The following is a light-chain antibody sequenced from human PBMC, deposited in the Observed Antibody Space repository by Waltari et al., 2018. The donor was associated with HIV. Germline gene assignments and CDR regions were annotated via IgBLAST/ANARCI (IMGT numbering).Light chain of an antibody. J-gene: IGLJ2*01. V-gene: IGLV3-19*01. CDR3: QSRDSSGKHVL. Sequence: SSELTQDPTVSVALGQTVRITCQGDSLGGSYASWYQQKPGQASVLVIYGEYNRPSGIPDRISGSSSGNTASLTIIGALAEDEADYYCQSRDSSGKHVLFGGGTRLTVL. CDR1: SLGGSY. CDR2: GEY.